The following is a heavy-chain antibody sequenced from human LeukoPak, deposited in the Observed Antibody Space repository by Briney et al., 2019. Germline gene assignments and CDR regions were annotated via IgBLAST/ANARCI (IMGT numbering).Heavy chain of an antibody. Sequence: SETLSLTCAVYGGPFSGYYWSWIRQPPGKGLEWIGEINHNGSTNYNPSLKSRVTISVDTSKNQFSLKLSSVTAADTAVYYCATFYDSSGYYSDYWGQGTLVTVSS. CDR1: GGPFSGYY. CDR3: ATFYDSSGYYSDY. V-gene: IGHV4-34*01. J-gene: IGHJ4*02. D-gene: IGHD3-22*01. CDR2: INHNGST.